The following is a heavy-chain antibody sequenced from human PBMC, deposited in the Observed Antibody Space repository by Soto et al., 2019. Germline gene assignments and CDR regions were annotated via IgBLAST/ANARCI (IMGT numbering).Heavy chain of an antibody. V-gene: IGHV3-9*02. CDR1: GFTSDDPA. Sequence: GGSLRLSCAASGFTSDDPAMHWIRQAPGKGLEWVSGIYWHGDRIDYADSVKGRFTISRDNAKNSLYLQMNSLRPEDTALYYCVKDQTAGGLDCWGQGTLVTVSS. D-gene: IGHD2-21*02. CDR2: IYWHGDRI. J-gene: IGHJ4*02. CDR3: VKDQTAGGLDC.